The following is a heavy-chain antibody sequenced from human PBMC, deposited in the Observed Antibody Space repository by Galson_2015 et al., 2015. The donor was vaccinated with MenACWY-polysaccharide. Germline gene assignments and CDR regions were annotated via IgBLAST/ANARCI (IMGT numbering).Heavy chain of an antibody. CDR2: IGYDGNNK. CDR1: GFTFSSYG. J-gene: IGHJ4*02. Sequence: SLRLSCAASGFTFSSYGMHWVRQAPGKGLEWVAFIGYDGNNKYYTDYVKGRFTISRDNSKNTLYLQMNSLRAEDTAVYYCAKDRHSSATDDGYWGQGTLCTIAS. CDR3: AKDRHSSATDDGY. D-gene: IGHD3-22*01. V-gene: IGHV3-30*02.